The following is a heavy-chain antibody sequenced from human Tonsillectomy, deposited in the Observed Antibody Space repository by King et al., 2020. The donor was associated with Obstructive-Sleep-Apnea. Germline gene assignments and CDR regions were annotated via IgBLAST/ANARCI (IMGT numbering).Heavy chain of an antibody. D-gene: IGHD7-27*01. J-gene: IGHJ4*02. CDR3: AREGSSDWGLFDY. V-gene: IGHV4-59*01. CDR2: IYYSGST. CDR1: GGSISSYY. Sequence: QLQESGPGLVKPSETLSLTCTVSGGSISSYYWSWIRQPPGKGLEWIGYIYYSGSTNYNPSLKSRVTISVDTSNNQFSLKLSSVTAADTAVYYCAREGSSDWGLFDYWGQGTLVTVSS.